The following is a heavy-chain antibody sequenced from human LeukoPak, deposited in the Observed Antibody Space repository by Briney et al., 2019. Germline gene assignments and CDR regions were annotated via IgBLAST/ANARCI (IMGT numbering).Heavy chain of an antibody. D-gene: IGHD6-19*01. V-gene: IGHV4-61*02. J-gene: IGHJ4*02. CDR2: IYTSGST. CDR3: ARDPIAVAVFDY. Sequence: SETLSLTCTVSGGTISSSSYYWSWIRQPAGKGLEWIGRIYTSGSTNYNPSLKSRVTMSVDTSKNQFSLKLSSVTAADRAVYYCARDPIAVAVFDYWGQGTLVTVSS. CDR1: GGTISSSSYY.